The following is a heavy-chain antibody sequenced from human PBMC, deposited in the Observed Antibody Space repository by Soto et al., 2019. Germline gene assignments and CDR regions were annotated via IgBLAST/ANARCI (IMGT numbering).Heavy chain of an antibody. CDR2: INPDNGNA. J-gene: IGHJ4*02. Sequence: QVPLVQSGAEEKKPGASVKVSCKASGYTFSTYAIHWVRQAPGQGLEWMGWINPDNGNAKYSQKFQGRLTITRDTSASTAYMELSSLRSEDTAVYYCARVDGTYWGQGALVTVSS. CDR1: GYTFSTYA. V-gene: IGHV1-3*05. CDR3: ARVDGTY. D-gene: IGHD1-26*01.